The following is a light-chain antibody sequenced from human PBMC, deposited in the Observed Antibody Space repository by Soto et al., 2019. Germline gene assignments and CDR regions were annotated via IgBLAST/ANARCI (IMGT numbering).Light chain of an antibody. CDR2: AVS. CDR3: YSYTASDIWM. Sequence: QSVLTQPRSVSGSPGQSVTISCTGTNSDVGRYNFVSWYQQLPGKAPKLLISAVSQRPSGVPDRFSGSKSGNTASLTISGLQADDEADYFCYSYTASDIWMFGGGTKVTVL. J-gene: IGLJ3*02. CDR1: NSDVGRYNF. V-gene: IGLV2-11*01.